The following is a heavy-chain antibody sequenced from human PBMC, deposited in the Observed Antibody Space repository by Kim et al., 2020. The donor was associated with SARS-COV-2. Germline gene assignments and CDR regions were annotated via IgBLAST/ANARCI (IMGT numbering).Heavy chain of an antibody. CDR1: GFTFSGSA. CDR3: ARSVAFRGKTPFFDY. CDR2: ISSSSSTI. Sequence: GGSLRLSCAASGFTFSGSAIHWVRQAPGKGLEWVSYISSSSSTIYYADSVKGRFTISRDNAKNSLYLQMNSLRAEDTAVYYCARSVAFRGKTPFFDYWGQGTLVTVSS. D-gene: IGHD3-10*01. J-gene: IGHJ4*02. V-gene: IGHV3-48*01.